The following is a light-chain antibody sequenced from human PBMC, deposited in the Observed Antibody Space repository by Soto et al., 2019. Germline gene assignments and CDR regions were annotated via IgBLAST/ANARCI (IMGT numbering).Light chain of an antibody. V-gene: IGKV2-28*01. CDR2: LGS. Sequence: DIVMTQSPLSLPVTPGEPASISCRSSQSLLHSDGYNYMDWFVQRPGQSPQLLIYLGSSRASGGPDRLSGNGSGTDFTFKNSRVEAEDVGVYYCMQALQTPLTFGGGTKVDIK. CDR1: QSLLHSDGYNY. J-gene: IGKJ4*01. CDR3: MQALQTPLT.